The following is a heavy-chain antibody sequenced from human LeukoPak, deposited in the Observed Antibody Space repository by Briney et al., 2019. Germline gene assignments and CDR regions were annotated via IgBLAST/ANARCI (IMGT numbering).Heavy chain of an antibody. J-gene: IGHJ4*02. CDR2: IAPSDSYT. D-gene: IGHD2-21*02. V-gene: IGHV5-10-1*01. CDR3: ARRLASCGGDCYSFDY. CDR1: GYSFTTYW. Sequence: GESLRISCKGSGYSFTTYWISWVRQMPGKGLEWMGRIAPSDSYTYYSPSFQGHVTISADKSINTAYLQWTSLRASDTAMYYCARRLASCGGDCYSFDYWGQGTVVTVSS.